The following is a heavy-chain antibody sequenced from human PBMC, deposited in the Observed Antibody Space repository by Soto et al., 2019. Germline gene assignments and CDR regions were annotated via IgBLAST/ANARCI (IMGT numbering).Heavy chain of an antibody. J-gene: IGHJ4*02. V-gene: IGHV1-18*01. CDR3: ARDPATVSNDRLEY. CDR2: ISEYNRKT. CDR1: GYTFDSFG. Sequence: QVQLVQSGPEVRKPGASVKVSCKASGYTFDSFGMSWVRQAPGQGLEWMGWISEYNRKTRYAQRLQGRLTITTDTSTSTAYMELRSLRSDDTAVYYCARDPATVSNDRLEYWGQGTLVTVSS. D-gene: IGHD4-17*01.